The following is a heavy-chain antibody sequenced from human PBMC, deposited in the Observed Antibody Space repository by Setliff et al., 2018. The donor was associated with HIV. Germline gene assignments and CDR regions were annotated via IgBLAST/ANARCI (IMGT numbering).Heavy chain of an antibody. D-gene: IGHD5-18*01. CDR1: GFSLSTSGGG. V-gene: IGHV2-5*01. J-gene: IGHJ6*03. CDR3: AHSPRRGYSYGSFYYHYYYMDV. CDR2: IYWNGDE. Sequence: SGPTLVNPTQTLTLTCAFSGFSLSTSGGGVGWIRQPPEQALELLAVIYWNGDERYSPSLKNRLTITKDTSKNQVDLNMTNMDPADTATYYCAHSPRRGYSYGSFYYHYYYMDVWGTGTTVTVS.